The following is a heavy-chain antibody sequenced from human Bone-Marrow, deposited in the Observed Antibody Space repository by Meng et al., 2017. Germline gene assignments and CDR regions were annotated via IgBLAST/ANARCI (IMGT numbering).Heavy chain of an antibody. J-gene: IGHJ3*02. D-gene: IGHD2-21*01. CDR1: GFSFSGSW. CDR3: ARDVAYSAFDI. CDR2: INPDGSEK. Sequence: GSLRLSCAASGFSFSGSWMNWVRQAPGKGLDWVASINPDGSEKHHVDSVKGRFTISRDNAKNSLYLQINSLRVEDTAVYYCARDVAYSAFDIWGQGTMVTVSS. V-gene: IGHV3-7*01.